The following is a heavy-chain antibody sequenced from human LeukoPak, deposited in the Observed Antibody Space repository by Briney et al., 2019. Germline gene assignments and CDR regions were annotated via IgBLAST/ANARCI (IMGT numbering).Heavy chain of an antibody. CDR3: ARDRVGSPTYYDFWSGYSSRYYGMDV. Sequence: GGSLRLSCAASGFTFSSYWMHWVRQAPGKGLEWVSYISSSSSTIYYADSVKGRFTISRDNAKNSLYLQMNSLRAEDTAVYYCARDRVGSPTYYDFWSGYSSRYYGMDVWGQGTTVTVSS. D-gene: IGHD3-3*01. CDR1: GFTFSSYW. V-gene: IGHV3-48*01. CDR2: ISSSSSTI. J-gene: IGHJ6*02.